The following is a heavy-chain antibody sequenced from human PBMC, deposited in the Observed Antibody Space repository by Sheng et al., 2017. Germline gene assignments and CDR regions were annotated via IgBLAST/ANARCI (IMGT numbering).Heavy chain of an antibody. CDR3: ARDGAVTFDY. Sequence: QVQLQESGPGLVKPSQTLSLTCTVSGGSISSGSYYWSWIRQPAGKGLEWIGHIYTSGSTNYNPSLKSRVTISVDTSKNQFSLKLSSVTAADTAVYYCARDGAVTFDYWGQGTLVTVSS. J-gene: IGHJ4*02. D-gene: IGHD2-21*02. CDR1: GGSISSGSYY. V-gene: IGHV4-61*09. CDR2: IYTSGST.